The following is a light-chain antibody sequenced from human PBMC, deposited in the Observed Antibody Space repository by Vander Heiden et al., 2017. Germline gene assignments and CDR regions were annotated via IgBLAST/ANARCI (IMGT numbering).Light chain of an antibody. J-gene: IGKJ2*01. CDR3: LQRSNWPYT. V-gene: IGKV3-11*01. CDR1: QSVSSY. CDR2: DAI. Sequence: EIVLTQSPATLSLSPGERATLSCRASQSVSSYLAWYQHKPGQAPRLLIYDAINRVTGIPARFNGTGSGADFTLTISSLEPEDFAVYSCLQRSNWPYTFGQGTKLEIK.